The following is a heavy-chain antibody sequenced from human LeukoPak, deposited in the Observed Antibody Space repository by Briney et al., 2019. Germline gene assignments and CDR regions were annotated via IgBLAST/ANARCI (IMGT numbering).Heavy chain of an antibody. CDR3: ARRIDSSGFHLDS. J-gene: IGHJ4*02. CDR2: VYPGDPDT. D-gene: IGHD3-22*01. Sequence: GESLKISCKGSGYTFTNNWLAWVRQMPGKVLEWMGVVYPGDPDTRYSPSFQGQITITADKSISTAYLQWSSLKASDTAIYYCARRIDSSGFHLDSWGQGTLVAVSS. CDR1: GYTFTNNW. V-gene: IGHV5-51*01.